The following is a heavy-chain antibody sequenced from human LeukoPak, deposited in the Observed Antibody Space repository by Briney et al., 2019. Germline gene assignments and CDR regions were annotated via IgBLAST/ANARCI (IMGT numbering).Heavy chain of an antibody. CDR1: GFTFSDYW. CDR3: ARTTVTTGP. J-gene: IGHJ5*02. CDR2: INGDGSST. D-gene: IGHD4-17*01. Sequence: GGSLRLSCAASGFTFSDYWMHWVRQAPGKGLVWDSRINGDGSSTTYADSVKGRFTISRDNAKNTLYLQMNSLRVEDTAVYYCARTTVTTGPWGQGTLVTVSS. V-gene: IGHV3-74*03.